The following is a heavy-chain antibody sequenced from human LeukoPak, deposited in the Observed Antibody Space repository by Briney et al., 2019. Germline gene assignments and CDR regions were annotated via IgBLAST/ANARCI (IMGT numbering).Heavy chain of an antibody. CDR3: ARVGPSGSYYRYYFDY. V-gene: IGHV4-34*01. J-gene: IGHJ4*02. Sequence: SETLSLTCAVYGGSFSYYYWSWIRQPPGKGLEWIGEINHSGITNYNPSLKSRVTISVDTSKNQFSLKLSSVTAADTAVYYCARVGPSGSYYRYYFDYWGQGTLVTVSS. CDR1: GGSFSYYY. D-gene: IGHD1-26*01. CDR2: INHSGIT.